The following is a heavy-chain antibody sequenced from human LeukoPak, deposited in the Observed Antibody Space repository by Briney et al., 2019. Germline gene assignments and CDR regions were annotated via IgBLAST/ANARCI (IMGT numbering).Heavy chain of an antibody. D-gene: IGHD3-3*01. CDR2: ISYDGSNK. Sequence: GGSLRLSCAASGFTFSSYAMHWVRQAPGKGLEWVAVISYDGSNKYYADSVKGRSTISRDNSKNTLYLQMNSLRAEDTAVYYCARVPYDFWSGYYSDWGQGTLVTVSS. V-gene: IGHV3-30*04. CDR1: GFTFSSYA. CDR3: ARVPYDFWSGYYSD. J-gene: IGHJ4*02.